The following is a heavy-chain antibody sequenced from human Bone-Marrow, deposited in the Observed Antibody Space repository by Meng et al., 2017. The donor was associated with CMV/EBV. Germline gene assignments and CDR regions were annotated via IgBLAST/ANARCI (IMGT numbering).Heavy chain of an antibody. CDR1: GFTFSSYA. D-gene: IGHD5/OR15-5a*01. J-gene: IGHJ6*02. CDR3: AREGRGGLPIGFGMDV. Sequence: GESLKIFFAASGFTFSSYAMHWVRQAPGKGLEWVAVISYDGSNKYYADSVKGRFTISRDNSKNTLYLQMNSLRAEDTAVYYCAREGRGGLPIGFGMDVWGQGTTVTVSS. V-gene: IGHV3-30*04. CDR2: ISYDGSNK.